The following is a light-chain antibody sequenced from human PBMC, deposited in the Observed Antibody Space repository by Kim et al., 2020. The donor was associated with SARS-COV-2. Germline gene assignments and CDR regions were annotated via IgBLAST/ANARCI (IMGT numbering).Light chain of an antibody. CDR2: DVS. Sequence: GNSLAWYQHSPGQAPRLLMYDVSNRAAGIPARFSGSGSGTDFTLTITSLDPEDFAVYYCQQRRDWPAYSFGQGTKLEI. J-gene: IGKJ2*03. V-gene: IGKV3-11*01. CDR3: QQRRDWPAYS. CDR1: GNS.